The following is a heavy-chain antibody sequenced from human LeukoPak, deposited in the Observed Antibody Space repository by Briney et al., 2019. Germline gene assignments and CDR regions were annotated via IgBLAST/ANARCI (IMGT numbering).Heavy chain of an antibody. CDR1: GFTFSSYS. Sequence: GGSLRLSCAASGFTFSSYSMNWVRQAPGKGLEWVSYISSSSDTIYYTDSVKGRFTISRDNAKNSLYLQMNSLSAEDTAVYYCARGVLGATTPNFDYWGQGVTVSS. V-gene: IGHV3-48*01. CDR2: ISSSSDTI. D-gene: IGHD1-26*01. J-gene: IGHJ4*02. CDR3: ARGVLGATTPNFDY.